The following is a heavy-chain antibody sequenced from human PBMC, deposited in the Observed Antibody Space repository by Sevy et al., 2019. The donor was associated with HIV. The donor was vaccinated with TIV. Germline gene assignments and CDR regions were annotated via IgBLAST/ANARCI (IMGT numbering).Heavy chain of an antibody. CDR1: GFTFGDYC. D-gene: IGHD6-13*01. Sequence: GGSLRLSCTASGFTFGDYCMSWVRQAPGKGLEWVAFLKSDVYGGTVDHAAAVRGRFVISRDDSKTIAYLQMNGLKTGHTGVYYCTRWKAAQSIFDYWGQGALVTVSS. CDR2: LKSDVYGGTV. V-gene: IGHV3-49*04. CDR3: TRWKAAQSIFDY. J-gene: IGHJ4*02.